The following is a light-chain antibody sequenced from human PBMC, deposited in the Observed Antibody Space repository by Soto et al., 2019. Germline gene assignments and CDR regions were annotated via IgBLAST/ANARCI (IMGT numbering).Light chain of an antibody. CDR3: QQYNNWPPFT. V-gene: IGKV3-15*01. J-gene: IGKJ3*01. CDR1: QSVSSN. CDR2: GAS. Sequence: EIVMTQSPATLSVSPGERATLSCRASQSVSSNLAGYQQKPGQAPPRLIFGASTRATGIPARFSGSGSGTAFALPISSLQYEDFSVYYCQQYNNWPPFTFGPGTKVDIK.